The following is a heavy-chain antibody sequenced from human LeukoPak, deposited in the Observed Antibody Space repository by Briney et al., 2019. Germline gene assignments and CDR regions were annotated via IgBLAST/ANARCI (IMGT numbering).Heavy chain of an antibody. V-gene: IGHV5-51*01. Sequence: GESLKISCKGSGYRFTYYWIGWVRQMPGKGLEWMGIIYLGDSESRYSPSFQGHVTISADKSIGTAYLQWSSLKASDTAMYYCATWDGSGQGFYYWGQGTLVTVSS. CDR2: IYLGDSES. J-gene: IGHJ4*02. CDR3: ATWDGSGQGFYY. CDR1: GYRFTYYW. D-gene: IGHD3-10*01.